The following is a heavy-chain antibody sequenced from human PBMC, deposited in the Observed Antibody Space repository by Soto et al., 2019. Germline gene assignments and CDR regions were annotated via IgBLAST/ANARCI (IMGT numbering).Heavy chain of an antibody. CDR2: IKQDGSEK. CDR3: ARLTYSSSSECDY. Sequence: GGSLRLSCAASGFTFSSYWMSWVRQAPGKGLEWVANIKQDGSEKYYVDSVKGRFTISRDNAKNSLYLQMNSLRAEDTAVYYCARLTYSSSSECDYWGQGTLVTVSA. V-gene: IGHV3-7*03. J-gene: IGHJ4*02. CDR1: GFTFSSYW. D-gene: IGHD6-6*01.